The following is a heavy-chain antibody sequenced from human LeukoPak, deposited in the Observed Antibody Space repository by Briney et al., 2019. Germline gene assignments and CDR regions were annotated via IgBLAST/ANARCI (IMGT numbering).Heavy chain of an antibody. D-gene: IGHD5-24*01. V-gene: IGHV1-69*01. Sequence: SVKVSCKASGGTFSSYAISRVRQAPGQGLEWMGGIIPIFGTANYAQKFQGRVTITADESTSTAYMELSSLRSEDTAVYYCARDMQGDGYNSFDYWGQGTLVTVSS. CDR1: GGTFSSYA. CDR3: ARDMQGDGYNSFDY. J-gene: IGHJ4*02. CDR2: IIPIFGTA.